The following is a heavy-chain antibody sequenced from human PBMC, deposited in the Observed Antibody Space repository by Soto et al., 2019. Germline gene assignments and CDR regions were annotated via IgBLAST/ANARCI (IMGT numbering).Heavy chain of an antibody. V-gene: IGHV1-18*01. Sequence: ASVKVSCKASGYTFTSYGISWVRQAPGQGLEWMGWISAYNGNTSYAQKLQGRVTMTTDTSTSTAYMELRSLRSDDTAVYYCARDLLISGGSSSWYPRGHSWFDPWGQGTLVTVSS. D-gene: IGHD6-13*01. J-gene: IGHJ5*02. CDR3: ARDLLISGGSSSWYPRGHSWFDP. CDR1: GYTFTSYG. CDR2: ISAYNGNT.